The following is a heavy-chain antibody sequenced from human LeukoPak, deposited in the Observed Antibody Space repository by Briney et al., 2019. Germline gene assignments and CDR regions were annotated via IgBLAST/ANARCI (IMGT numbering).Heavy chain of an antibody. CDR2: IYTGGGT. CDR3: WTYFYDSRGVDDSFDI. CDR1: GLTVSGNH. V-gene: IGHV3-66*02. D-gene: IGHD3-22*01. Sequence: GGSLRLSCAASGLTVSGNHMSWVRQAPEKGLEWVSVIYTGGGTYYTNSVKGRFTVSRDKSKNTLYLQMSSLRPEDTAVYYCWTYFYDSRGVDDSFDIWGQGTMVTVSS. J-gene: IGHJ3*02.